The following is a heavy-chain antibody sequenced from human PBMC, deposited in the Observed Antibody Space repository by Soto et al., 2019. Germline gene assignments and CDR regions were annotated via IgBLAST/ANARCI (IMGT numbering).Heavy chain of an antibody. D-gene: IGHD3-10*01. V-gene: IGHV4-31*03. CDR1: GGSISSGGYY. J-gene: IGHJ5*02. CDR3: ARGLAGHSGSYGVYNWFDP. CDR2: IYYSGST. Sequence: PSETLSLTCTVSGGSISSGGYYWSWIRQHPGKGLEWIGYIYYSGSTYYNPSLKSRVTISVDTSKNQFSLKLSSVTAADTAVYYCARGLAGHSGSYGVYNWFDPWGQGTLVTVSS.